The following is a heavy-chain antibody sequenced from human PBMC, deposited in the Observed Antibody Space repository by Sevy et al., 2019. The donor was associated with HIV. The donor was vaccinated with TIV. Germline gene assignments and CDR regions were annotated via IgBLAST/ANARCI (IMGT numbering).Heavy chain of an antibody. V-gene: IGHV4-34*01. CDR1: DGSFSGYY. D-gene: IGHD2-2*01. J-gene: IGHJ5*02. CDR3: ARSPPVVVVPGAPSWFDP. Sequence: SETLSLTCAVHDGSFSGYYWNWIRQLPGKGLEWMGEINESGINYYNPSLKSRVTISVDTSKKQFSLKLNSVTAVDSAVYFCARSPPVVVVPGAPSWFDPWGQGTLVTVSS. CDR2: INESGIN.